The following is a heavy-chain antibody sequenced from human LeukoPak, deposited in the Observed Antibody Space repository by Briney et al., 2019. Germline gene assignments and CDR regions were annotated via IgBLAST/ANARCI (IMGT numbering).Heavy chain of an antibody. CDR2: ITSSSSYI. V-gene: IGHV3-21*01. Sequence: GGSLRLSCAASGFTFSSFTMNWVRQAPGEGLEWVSSITSSSSYIYYADSVKGRFTISRDNAKNSLFLQMNSLRAEDTAVYYCARAYCSGDSCYSGNWFDPWGQGTLVTVSS. D-gene: IGHD2-15*01. J-gene: IGHJ5*02. CDR3: ARAYCSGDSCYSGNWFDP. CDR1: GFTFSSFT.